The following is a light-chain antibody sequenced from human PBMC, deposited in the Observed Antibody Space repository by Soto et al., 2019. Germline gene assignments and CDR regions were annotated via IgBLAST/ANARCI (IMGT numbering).Light chain of an antibody. J-gene: IGKJ1*01. Sequence: DVVMTQSPLSLPVTLGQPASISCRSSQSLLYIDGNTYLSWFQQRPGQSPRRLIYKVSKRDSGVPNRLSGSGSGIDFTVKIRRVEDEDVGVYYCMQGTSWPPRPFGQGTKVEI. CDR2: KVS. CDR1: QSLLYIDGNTY. CDR3: MQGTSWPPRP. V-gene: IGKV2-30*01.